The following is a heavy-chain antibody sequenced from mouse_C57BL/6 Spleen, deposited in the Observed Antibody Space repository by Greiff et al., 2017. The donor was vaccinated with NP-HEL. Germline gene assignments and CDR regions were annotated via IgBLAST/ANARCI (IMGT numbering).Heavy chain of an antibody. CDR2: ISSGGSYT. CDR1: GFTFSSYG. Sequence: EVKLVESGGDLVKPGGSLNLSCAASGFTFSSYGRSWVRRTPDKRREGAATISSGGSYTYYPDSVKGRFTISRDNAKNTLYLQMSSLKSEDTAMYYCARERTYDYDGFAYWGQGTLVTVSA. D-gene: IGHD2-4*01. CDR3: ARERTYDYDGFAY. J-gene: IGHJ3*01. V-gene: IGHV5-6*01.